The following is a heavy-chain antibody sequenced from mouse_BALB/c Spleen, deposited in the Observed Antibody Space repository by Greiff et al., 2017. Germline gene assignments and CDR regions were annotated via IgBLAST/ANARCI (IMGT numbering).Heavy chain of an antibody. CDR2: INSNGGST. Sequence: EVQRVESGGGLVKLGGSLKLSCAASGFTFSSYYMSWVRQTPEKRLELVAAINSNGGSTYYPDTVKGRFTISRDNAKNTLYLQMSSLKSEDTALYYCARRDGYDYFDYWGQGTTLTVSS. J-gene: IGHJ2*01. V-gene: IGHV5-6-2*01. D-gene: IGHD2-2*01. CDR1: GFTFSSYY. CDR3: ARRDGYDYFDY.